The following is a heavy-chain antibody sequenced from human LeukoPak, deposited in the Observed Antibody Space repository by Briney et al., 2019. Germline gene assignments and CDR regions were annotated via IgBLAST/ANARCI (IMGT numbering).Heavy chain of an antibody. Sequence: SETLSLTCTVSGYSISSGYYWGWIRQPPGKGLEWIGSIYHSGSTYYNPSLKSRVTISVDTSKNQISLKLSSVTAADTAVYYCARGGVIAVAGAFDIWGQGTMVTVSS. J-gene: IGHJ3*02. V-gene: IGHV4-38-2*02. CDR2: IYHSGST. D-gene: IGHD6-19*01. CDR3: ARGGVIAVAGAFDI. CDR1: GYSISSGYY.